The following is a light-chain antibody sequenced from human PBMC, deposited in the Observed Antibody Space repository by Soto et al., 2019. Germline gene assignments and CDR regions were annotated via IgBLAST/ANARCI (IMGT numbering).Light chain of an antibody. J-gene: IGLJ1*01. Sequence: QSALTQPASVSGSPGQSITISGGGTSRDVGRYNYVCWYQHHPGKAPKLIIYEVSARPSGVSGRFSGSKSGNTASLTISGLQAEDEADYCCSSYTDRSTHVFGTGTKLTVL. V-gene: IGLV2-14*01. CDR2: EVS. CDR3: SSYTDRSTHV. CDR1: SRDVGRYNY.